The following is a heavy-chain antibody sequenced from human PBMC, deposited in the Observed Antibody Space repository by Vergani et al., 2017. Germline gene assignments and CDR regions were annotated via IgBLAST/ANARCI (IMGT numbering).Heavy chain of an antibody. D-gene: IGHD5-18*01. V-gene: IGHV3-7*01. CDR1: GFTFSSYW. J-gene: IGHJ6*02. CDR2: IKQDGSEK. CDR3: AREWGGYSYGLYYYYYYGMDV. Sequence: EVQLVESGGGLVQPGGSLRLSCAASGFTFSSYWISWVRQAPGKGLEWVANIKQDGSEKYYVDSVKGRFTISRDNAKNSLYLQMNSLRAEDTAVYDCAREWGGYSYGLYYYYYYGMDVWGQGTTVTVSS.